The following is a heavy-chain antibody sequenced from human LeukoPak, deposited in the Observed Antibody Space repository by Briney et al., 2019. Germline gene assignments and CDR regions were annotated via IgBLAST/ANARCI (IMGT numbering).Heavy chain of an antibody. Sequence: GASVRLSCEASGHTFSNHYLHWVRQAPGQGLEWMGAINFSGGGTNYVQKFQGRVTITTNTSISTAYMELSSLRSEDTAVYYCAGGGGHPWGQGTLVTVS. J-gene: IGHJ4*02. D-gene: IGHD3-16*01. V-gene: IGHV1-46*01. CDR2: INFSGGGT. CDR3: AGGGGHP. CDR1: GHTFSNHY.